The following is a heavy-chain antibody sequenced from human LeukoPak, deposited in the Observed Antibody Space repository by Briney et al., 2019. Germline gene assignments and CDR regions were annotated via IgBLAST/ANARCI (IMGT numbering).Heavy chain of an antibody. CDR3: AKDAGYSSSWSHFDY. CDR2: ISWNSGSI. J-gene: IGHJ4*02. Sequence: SLRLSCAASGFTFDDYAMHWVRQAPGKGLEWVSGISWNSGSIGYADSVKGRFTISRDNAKNSLYLQMNRLRAEDTALYYCAKDAGYSSSWSHFDYWGQGALVTVSS. D-gene: IGHD6-13*01. V-gene: IGHV3-9*01. CDR1: GFTFDDYA.